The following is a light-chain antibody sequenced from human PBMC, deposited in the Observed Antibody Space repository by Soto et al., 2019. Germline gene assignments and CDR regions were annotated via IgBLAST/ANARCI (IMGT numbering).Light chain of an antibody. V-gene: IGKV1-17*01. CDR2: GAS. Sequence: DIQMTQSPSSLSASIGDRVTIACRASQGIENDLGWFQQRPGTAPKRLIYGASTLQSGVPSRFSGSGSGTEFALTISSLQPEDFATYYCLQHHSYPYTFGQGTKLEIK. J-gene: IGKJ2*01. CDR3: LQHHSYPYT. CDR1: QGIEND.